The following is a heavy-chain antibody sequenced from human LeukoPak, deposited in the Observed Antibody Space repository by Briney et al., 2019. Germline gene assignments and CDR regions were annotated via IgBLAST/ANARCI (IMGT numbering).Heavy chain of an antibody. CDR1: GYTFTSYD. J-gene: IGHJ4*02. D-gene: IGHD6-6*01. CDR2: MNPNSGNT. CDR3: ARPYRRMYSSSYGH. Sequence: ASVKVSCKASGYTFTSYDINWVRQATGQGLEWMGWMNPNSGNTGYAQKFQGRVAMTRNTSISTAYMELSSLRSEDTAVYYCARPYRRMYSSSYGHWGQGTLVTVSS. V-gene: IGHV1-8*01.